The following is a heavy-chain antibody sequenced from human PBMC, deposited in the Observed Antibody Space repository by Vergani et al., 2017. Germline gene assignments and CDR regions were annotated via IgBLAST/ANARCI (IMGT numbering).Heavy chain of an antibody. CDR2: INHSGST. CDR3: ARGRVLWFGELSFDY. CDR1: GGSFSGYY. Sequence: QVQLQQWGAGLLKPSETLSLTCAVYGGSFSGYYWSWIRQPPGKGLEWIGEINHSGSTNYNPSLKSRVTISVDTSKNKFSLKLSSVTAADTAVYYCARGRVLWFGELSFDYWGQGTLVTVSS. D-gene: IGHD3-10*01. J-gene: IGHJ4*02. V-gene: IGHV4-34*01.